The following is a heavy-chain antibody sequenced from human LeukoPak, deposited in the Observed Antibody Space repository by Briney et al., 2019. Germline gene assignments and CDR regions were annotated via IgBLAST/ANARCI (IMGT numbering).Heavy chain of an antibody. CDR1: GLSVGRNF. V-gene: IGHV3-7*03. D-gene: IGHD6-6*01. CDR3: ARSSYSSSSSV. Sequence: GGSLRLSCAASGLSVGRNFMSWVRQAPGKGLEWVANIRQDGGDKYYADSVKGRFTISRDNAKNSLYLQMNSLRAEDTAVYSCARSSYSSSSSVWGQGTMVTVSS. J-gene: IGHJ3*01. CDR2: IRQDGGDK.